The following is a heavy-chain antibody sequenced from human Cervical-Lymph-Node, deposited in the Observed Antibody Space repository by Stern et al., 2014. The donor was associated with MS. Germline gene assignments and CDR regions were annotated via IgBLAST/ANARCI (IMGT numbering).Heavy chain of an antibody. V-gene: IGHV2-70*04. CDR2: IDWDDEK. CDR1: GVSLSTTGMR. Sequence: QVTLRESGPALLRPTETLRLTCTLSGVSLSTTGMRVSWIRQPPGKALEWLARIDWDDEKFYNTSLKARVTIAKDTSKNHVVLTMTNVDPVDAATYYCARLGAVGGLDFWGQGTLVAVSS. J-gene: IGHJ4*02. D-gene: IGHD6-19*01. CDR3: ARLGAVGGLDF.